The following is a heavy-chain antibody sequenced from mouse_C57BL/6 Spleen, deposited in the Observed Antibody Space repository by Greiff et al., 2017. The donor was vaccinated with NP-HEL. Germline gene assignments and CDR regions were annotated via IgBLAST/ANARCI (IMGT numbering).Heavy chain of an antibody. CDR2: INPSTGGT. CDR3: ARYVPFAY. V-gene: IGHV1-42*01. Sequence: EVQLQQSGPELVKPGASVKISCKASGYSFTGYYMNWVKQSPEKSLEWIGEINPSTGGTTYNQKFKAKATLTVDKSSSTAYMQLKSLTSEDSAVYYCARYVPFAYWGPGTLVTVSS. CDR1: GYSFTGYY. J-gene: IGHJ3*01.